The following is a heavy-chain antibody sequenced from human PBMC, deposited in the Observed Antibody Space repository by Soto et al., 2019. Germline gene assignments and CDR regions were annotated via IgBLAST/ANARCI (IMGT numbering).Heavy chain of an antibody. CDR2: ISYYGTNK. CDR3: ARDPKTSGGQHWAFNYFEC. D-gene: IGHD7-27*01. V-gene: IGHV3-30-3*01. CDR1: GFSFSISP. J-gene: IGHJ4*02. Sequence: WGSRRLSCAASGFSFSISPMHWVRQAPGKGPEWVALISYYGTNKFYADSVKGRFTISRDNSKSTLYLQVDSLRPEDAAVYYCARDPKTSGGQHWAFNYFECWGKGTLVSVSS.